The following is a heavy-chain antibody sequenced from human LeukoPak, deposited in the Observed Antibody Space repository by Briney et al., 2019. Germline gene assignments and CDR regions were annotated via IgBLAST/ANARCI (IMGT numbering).Heavy chain of an antibody. Sequence: GGSLRLSCAASGFTFSTYWMNWVRQAPGKGLEWVANIKQDGSEKYYVVSVEGRFTLSRDSAKNSLYLQMNSLRAEDTAVYYCARAEWSNWYFDLWGRGTLVTVSS. J-gene: IGHJ2*01. CDR3: ARAEWSNWYFDL. V-gene: IGHV3-7*03. D-gene: IGHD3-3*01. CDR1: GFTFSTYW. CDR2: IKQDGSEK.